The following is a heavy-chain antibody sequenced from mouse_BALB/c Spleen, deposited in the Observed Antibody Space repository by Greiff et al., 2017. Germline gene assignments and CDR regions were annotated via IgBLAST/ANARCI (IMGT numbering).Heavy chain of an antibody. CDR1: GFNIKDTY. CDR2: IDPANGNT. Sequence: EVQRVESGAELVKPGASVKLSCTASGFNIKDTYMHWVKQRPEQGLEWIGRIDPANGNTKYDPKFQGKATITADTSSNTAYLQLSSLTSEDTAVYYCARHRYDYDWFAYWGQGTLVTVSA. J-gene: IGHJ3*01. V-gene: IGHV14-3*02. CDR3: ARHRYDYDWFAY. D-gene: IGHD2-4*01.